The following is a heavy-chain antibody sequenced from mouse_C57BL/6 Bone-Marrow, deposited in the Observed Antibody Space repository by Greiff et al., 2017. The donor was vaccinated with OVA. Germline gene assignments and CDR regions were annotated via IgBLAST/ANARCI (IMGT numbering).Heavy chain of an antibody. J-gene: IGHJ3*01. CDR2: IDPENGDT. V-gene: IGHV14-4*01. CDR1: GFNIKDDY. Sequence: VQLQQSGAELVRPGASVKLSCTASGFNIKDDYMHWVKQRPEQGLEWIGWIDPENGDTEYASKFKGPATITADTSSNTAYLQLSSLTSEDTAVYYSSTRNYGGSYWGQGTLVTVSA. CDR3: STRNYGGSY. D-gene: IGHD1-1*01.